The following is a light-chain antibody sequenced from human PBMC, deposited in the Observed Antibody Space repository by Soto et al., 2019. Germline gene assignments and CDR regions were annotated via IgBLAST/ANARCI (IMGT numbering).Light chain of an antibody. CDR2: DVF. V-gene: IGKV1-5*01. CDR1: QSITYW. CDR3: QQYHSFSFT. Sequence: DIKMTQSPSSLSASVGDRVTITCRASQSITYWLAWYQQKPGRAPKLLIYDVFNLQSGVPSRFSGSGSGTEFTLTISSLQPDDSATYYCQQYHSFSFTFGQGTKVDIK. J-gene: IGKJ2*01.